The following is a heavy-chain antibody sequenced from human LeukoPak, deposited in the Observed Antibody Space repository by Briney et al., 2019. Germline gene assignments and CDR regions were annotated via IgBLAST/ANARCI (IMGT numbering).Heavy chain of an antibody. J-gene: IGHJ3*01. CDR1: GFTFSIYA. CDR3: AKGPGHDYVWGNYRL. V-gene: IGHV3-23*01. D-gene: IGHD3-16*02. CDR2: ISGSGDST. Sequence: GGSLRHSCTASGFTFSIYAMNWVRRAPGKGLEWVSAISGSGDSTYYADSVKGRFTISRDNSKNTLYLQMNSLRAEDTALYYCAKGPGHDYVWGNYRLWGQGTMVTVSS.